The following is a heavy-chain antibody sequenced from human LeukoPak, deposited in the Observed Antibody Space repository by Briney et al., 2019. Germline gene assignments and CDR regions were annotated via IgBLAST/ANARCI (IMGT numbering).Heavy chain of an antibody. D-gene: IGHD3-22*01. Sequence: SETLSLTCAVSGGSISSGGYSWSWIRQPPGKGLEWIGYIYHSGSTYYNPSLKSRVTISVDRSKNQFSLKLSPVTAADTAVYYCASTPTYYYDSSGYVYFDYWGQGTLVTVSS. CDR1: GGSISSGGYS. J-gene: IGHJ4*02. CDR2: IYHSGST. CDR3: ASTPTYYYDSSGYVYFDY. V-gene: IGHV4-30-2*01.